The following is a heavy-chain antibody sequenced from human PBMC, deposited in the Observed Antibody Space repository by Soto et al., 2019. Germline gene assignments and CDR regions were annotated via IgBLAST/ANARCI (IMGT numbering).Heavy chain of an antibody. CDR3: ASGLKSMIKHY. J-gene: IGHJ4*02. CDR1: GFTFSSYS. V-gene: IGHV3-21*01. Sequence: PGGSLRLSCAASGFTFSSYSMNWVRQAPGKGLEWVSSISISSSYIYYADSVKGRFTISRDNAKNSLYLQMNSLRAEDTAVYYCASGLKSMIKHYWGEGTPVTVS. CDR2: ISISSSYI. D-gene: IGHD3-22*01.